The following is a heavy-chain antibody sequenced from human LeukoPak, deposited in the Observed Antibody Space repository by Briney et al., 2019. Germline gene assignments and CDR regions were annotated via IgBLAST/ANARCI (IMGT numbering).Heavy chain of an antibody. CDR1: GGSISSYY. V-gene: IGHV4-4*07. CDR3: ARLVRFHNYYHGMDV. J-gene: IGHJ6*02. Sequence: SETLSLTCTVSGGSISSYYWSWIRQPAGKGLEWIGRIYTSGSTNYNPSLKSRVTISLDTSKNRFSLKLSSVTAADTAVYYCARLVRFHNYYHGMDVWGQGTTVTVSS. D-gene: IGHD3-3*01. CDR2: IYTSGST.